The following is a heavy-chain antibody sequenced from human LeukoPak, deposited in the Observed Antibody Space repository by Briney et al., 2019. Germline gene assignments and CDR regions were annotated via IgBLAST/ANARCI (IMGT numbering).Heavy chain of an antibody. J-gene: IGHJ5*02. D-gene: IGHD3-10*01. CDR3: TRDRSWFGELYSNWFDP. V-gene: IGHV3-49*03. Sequence: PGGSLRLSCTASGFTFGDYAMSWFRQAPGKGVEWVGFIRSKDYGGTTEYAANVRGRFTISRDDSKSIAYLQMNSLKTDDTAVYYCTRDRSWFGELYSNWFDPWGQGTLVTVSS. CDR2: IRSKDYGGTT. CDR1: GFTFGDYA.